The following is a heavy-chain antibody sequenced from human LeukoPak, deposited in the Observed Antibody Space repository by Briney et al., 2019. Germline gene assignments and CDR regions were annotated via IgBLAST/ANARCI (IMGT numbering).Heavy chain of an antibody. J-gene: IGHJ4*02. CDR3: ASRIAAAGLLDY. CDR1: GFTVSSNY. Sequence: AGSLRLSCAASGFTVSSNYMSWVRQAPGKGLEWVSVIYSGGSTYYADSVKGRFTISRDNSKNTLYLQMNSLRAEDTAVYYCASRIAAAGLLDYWGQGTLVTVSS. V-gene: IGHV3-53*01. D-gene: IGHD6-13*01. CDR2: IYSGGST.